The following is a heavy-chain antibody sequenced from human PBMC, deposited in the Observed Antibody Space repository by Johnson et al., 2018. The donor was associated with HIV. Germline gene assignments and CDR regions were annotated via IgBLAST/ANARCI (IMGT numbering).Heavy chain of an antibody. Sequence: QMQLVESGGGVVQPGRSLRLSCAVSGFTFSSYPMHWVRQAPGKGLEWVAVISYDGSNKYYADSVKGRFTSSRDNSKNTLYLQMNSLRVEDTAVYYCAKDRSIYDIIYAFDIWGQGTMVTVSS. CDR1: GFTFSSYP. CDR2: ISYDGSNK. CDR3: AKDRSIYDIIYAFDI. V-gene: IGHV3-30*04. J-gene: IGHJ3*02. D-gene: IGHD3-9*01.